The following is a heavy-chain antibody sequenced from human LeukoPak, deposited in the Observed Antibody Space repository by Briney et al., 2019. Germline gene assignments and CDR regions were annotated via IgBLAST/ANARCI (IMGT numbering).Heavy chain of an antibody. Sequence: PSETLSLTCAVYGGSFSGYYWSWIRQPPGKGLEWIGEINHSGSTNYNPSLKSRVTISVDTSKNQFSLQLSSVTAADTAVYYCARRNGYYDSSGFYQDSWGQGTLVTVSS. CDR2: INHSGST. CDR1: GGSFSGYY. D-gene: IGHD3-22*01. J-gene: IGHJ4*02. V-gene: IGHV4-34*01. CDR3: ARRNGYYDSSGFYQDS.